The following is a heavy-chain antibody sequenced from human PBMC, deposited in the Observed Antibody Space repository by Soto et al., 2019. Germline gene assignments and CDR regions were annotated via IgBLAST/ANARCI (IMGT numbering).Heavy chain of an antibody. CDR3: ARAGDGYNENNDAFDM. Sequence: EVRLVESGGGLVQPGGSLRLSCAASGFTFSNHEMNWVRQAPGKGLEWVSFISTRGSPTYYADSVKGRFTISRDNAKNSLYLQMNSLRAEDTAVYYCARAGDGYNENNDAFDMWGQGTMVTVSS. D-gene: IGHD5-12*01. CDR1: GFTFSNHE. CDR2: ISTRGSPT. V-gene: IGHV3-48*03. J-gene: IGHJ3*02.